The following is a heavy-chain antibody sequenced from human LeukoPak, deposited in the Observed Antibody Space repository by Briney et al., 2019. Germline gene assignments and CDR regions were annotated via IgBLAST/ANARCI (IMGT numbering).Heavy chain of an antibody. CDR3: AKEYFGKLDP. CDR2: ISARGDTI. Sequence: GGSLRLSCEASGFSFTDYYMGWLRQAPGKGLEWVSYISARGDTIYYSDSVKGRFAVSRDNAENSLYLQMNSLRVEDTAVYYCAKEYFGKLDPWGQGTLVTVSS. V-gene: IGHV3-11*04. J-gene: IGHJ5*02. CDR1: GFSFTDYY. D-gene: IGHD1-14*01.